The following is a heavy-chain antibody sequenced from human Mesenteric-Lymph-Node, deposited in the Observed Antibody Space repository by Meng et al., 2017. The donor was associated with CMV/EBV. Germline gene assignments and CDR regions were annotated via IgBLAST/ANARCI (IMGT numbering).Heavy chain of an antibody. CDR2: IWYDGTNK. CDR3: AKQALSPHFDY. Sequence: GESLKISCAASGFTFSSYGMHWVRQAPGKGLEWVAVIWYDGTNKYYADSVKGRFTISRDNSKNTLFLQVNSLRAEDTAVYYCAKQALSPHFDYWGQGTLVTVSS. V-gene: IGHV3-33*06. CDR1: GFTFSSYG. J-gene: IGHJ4*02.